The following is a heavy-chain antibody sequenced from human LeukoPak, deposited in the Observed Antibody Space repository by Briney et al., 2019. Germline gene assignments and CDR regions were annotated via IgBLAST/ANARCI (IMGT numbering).Heavy chain of an antibody. Sequence: SETLSLTCTVSGGSINSGGFYWTWIRQPPGKGLEWIGYIYYSGSTYYNPSLESRVTISLDTSRNQFSLRMISVTDADTAVYYCAAGTTTVTKVNTYWGQGTLVTVSP. CDR3: AAGTTTVTKVNTY. CDR1: GGSINSGGFY. D-gene: IGHD4-17*01. CDR2: IYYSGST. J-gene: IGHJ4*02. V-gene: IGHV4-30-4*01.